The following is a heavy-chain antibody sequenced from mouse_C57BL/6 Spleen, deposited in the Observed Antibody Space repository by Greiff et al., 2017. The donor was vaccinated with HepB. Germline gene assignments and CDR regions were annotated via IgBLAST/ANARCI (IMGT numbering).Heavy chain of an antibody. V-gene: IGHV1-82*01. CDR2: IYPGDGDT. Sequence: QVQLKQSGPELVKPGASVKISCKASGYAFSSSWMNWVKQRPGKGLEWIGRIYPGDGDTNYNGKFKGKATLTADKSSSTAYMHLSSLTSEDSAVYFCARELGHWYFDVWGTGTTVTVSS. CDR3: ARELGHWYFDV. D-gene: IGHD4-1*01. J-gene: IGHJ1*03. CDR1: GYAFSSSW.